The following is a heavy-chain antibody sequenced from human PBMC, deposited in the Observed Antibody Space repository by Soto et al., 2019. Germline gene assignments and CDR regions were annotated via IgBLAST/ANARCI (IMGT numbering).Heavy chain of an antibody. CDR1: GGSVSSGSYY. V-gene: IGHV4-61*01. CDR3: ARVRGTGTPYYYYYYGMDV. J-gene: IGHJ6*02. D-gene: IGHD1-1*01. Sequence: PSETLSLTCTVSGGSVSSGSYYWSWIRQPPGKGLEWIGYIYYSRSTNYNPSLKSRVTISVDTSKNQFSLKLSSVTAADTAVYYCARVRGTGTPYYYYYYGMDVWGQGTTVTVSS. CDR2: IYYSRST.